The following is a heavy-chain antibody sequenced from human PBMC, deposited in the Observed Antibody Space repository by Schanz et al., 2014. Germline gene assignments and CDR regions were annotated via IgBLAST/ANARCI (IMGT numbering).Heavy chain of an antibody. CDR1: GFPFSDYF. V-gene: IGHV3-11*01. J-gene: IGHJ4*02. Sequence: QVQLVDSGGGLVKPGGSLRLSCTASGFPFSDYFMAWIRQPPGRGLEWVSSIGNGGVTIYYADSVKGRFTISRDNSKNSLYLQMNSLRAEDTAVYYCARIGGSVFDYWAQGTLVTVSS. CDR2: IGNGGVTI. CDR3: ARIGGSVFDY. D-gene: IGHD3-10*01.